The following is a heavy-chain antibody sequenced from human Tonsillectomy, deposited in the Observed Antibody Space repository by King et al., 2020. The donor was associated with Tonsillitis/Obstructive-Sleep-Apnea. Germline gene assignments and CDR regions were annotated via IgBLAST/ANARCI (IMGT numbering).Heavy chain of an antibody. Sequence: VQLQESGGGMVQPGGSLRLSCAASGFKFSSYALTWVRQAPGKGLEWVSSISVNGDFTYYADSVRGRFTISRDNSKDTLYLQMNRVRADDTAVYYCAKDEGSMIAVVAYVFDYWGQGTLVTASS. CDR2: ISVNGDFT. J-gene: IGHJ4*02. CDR1: GFKFSSYA. D-gene: IGHD3-22*01. CDR3: AKDEGSMIAVVAYVFDY. V-gene: IGHV3-23*01.